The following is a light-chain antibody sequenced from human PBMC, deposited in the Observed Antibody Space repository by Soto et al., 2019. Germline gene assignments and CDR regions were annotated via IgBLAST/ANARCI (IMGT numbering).Light chain of an antibody. Sequence: QSVLTQPPSASGTPGQRVSISCSGSFTNIGSNYVYWYQQLPGTAPKLLIYRDNQRPSGVPDRFSGSKSGTSASLAISGLRSDDEAAYYCAAWDDGLSGVVFGGGTKLTVL. V-gene: IGLV1-47*01. CDR3: AAWDDGLSGVV. J-gene: IGLJ2*01. CDR1: FTNIGSNY. CDR2: RDN.